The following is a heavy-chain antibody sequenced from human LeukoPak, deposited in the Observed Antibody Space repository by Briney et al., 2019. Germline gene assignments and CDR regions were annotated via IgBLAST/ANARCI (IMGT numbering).Heavy chain of an antibody. CDR2: IYPGDSDT. D-gene: IGHD3-22*01. CDR1: GDRFAYW. J-gene: IGHJ3*01. V-gene: IGHV5-51*01. Sequence: WESLKISFKVSGDRFAYWIGWVRQMPGKRREWIGIIYPGDSDTKYSPPLQRQVTIPADQTMNTASLHWSSLKGSYPAMDYFSRPSRLGSYFSDSSGIPSSPFDFWGQGTMVSVSS. CDR3: SRPSRLGSYFSDSSGIPSSPFDF.